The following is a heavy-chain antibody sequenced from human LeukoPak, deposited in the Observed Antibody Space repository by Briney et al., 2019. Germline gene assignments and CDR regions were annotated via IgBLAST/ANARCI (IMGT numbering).Heavy chain of an antibody. J-gene: IGHJ4*02. CDR2: IIPILGIA. V-gene: IGHV1-69*02. D-gene: IGHD6-19*01. CDR3: ARGYSSAWWFDF. CDR1: GGTFSSYT. Sequence: GASVRVFCKASGGTFSSYTISWVRQAPGQGLEWMGRIIPILGIANYAQKFQGRVTITADKSTSTAYMELSSLRSEDTAVYYCARGYSSAWWFDFWGQGTLVTVSS.